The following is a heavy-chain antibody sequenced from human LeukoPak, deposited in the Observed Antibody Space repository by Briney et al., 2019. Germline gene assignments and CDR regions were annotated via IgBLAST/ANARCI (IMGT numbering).Heavy chain of an antibody. CDR2: IYYSGST. V-gene: IGHV4-39*01. Sequence: PSETLSLTCTVSGGSISSSSYYWGWIRQPPGKGLEWIGSIYYSGSTYYNPSLQSRVTISVDTSKNQFSLKLSSVTAADTAVYYCARHNLIRQWLVQNAFDIWGQGTMVTVSS. J-gene: IGHJ3*02. CDR3: ARHNLIRQWLVQNAFDI. CDR1: GGSISSSSYY. D-gene: IGHD6-19*01.